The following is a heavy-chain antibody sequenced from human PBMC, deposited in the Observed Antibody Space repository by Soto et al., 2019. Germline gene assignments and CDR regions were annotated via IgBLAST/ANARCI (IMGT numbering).Heavy chain of an antibody. V-gene: IGHV3-23*01. D-gene: IGHD1-26*01. CDR2: IGRIGGGT. CDR3: AHGGRVDY. CDR1: GFTFSNYA. Sequence: EVQLLESGGGLVQPGGSLRLSCAASGFTFSNYAMGWVRQGPGTGLEWVSSIGRIGGGTHYVDSVKGRFTISRDDSKSTVYLQMNSLRAEDTAVYYCAHGGRVDYWGQGTLVTVSS. J-gene: IGHJ4*02.